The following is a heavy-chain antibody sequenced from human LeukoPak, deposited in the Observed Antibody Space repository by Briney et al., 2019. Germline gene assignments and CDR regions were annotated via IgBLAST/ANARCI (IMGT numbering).Heavy chain of an antibody. V-gene: IGHV4-34*01. CDR1: GGSFSGYY. CDR3: ARDGVNVDTAMDNWFDP. Sequence: SETLSLTCAVYGGSFSGYYWSWIRQPPGKGLEWIGEINRSGSTNYNPSLKSRVTISVDTSKNQFSLKLSSVTAADTAVYYCARDGVNVDTAMDNWFDPWGQGTLVTVSS. J-gene: IGHJ5*02. CDR2: INRSGST. D-gene: IGHD5-18*01.